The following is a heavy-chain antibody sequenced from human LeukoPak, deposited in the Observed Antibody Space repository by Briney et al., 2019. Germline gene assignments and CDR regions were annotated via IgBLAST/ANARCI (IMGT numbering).Heavy chain of an antibody. Sequence: SETLSPTCAVYGGSFSGYYWGWIRQPPGKGRGGIGEIHHSGSTKYNPSLKSRVTISVHTSKNQFSLKLSSVTAADTAVYYCARRGGWYRAATDYWGQGTLVTVSS. V-gene: IGHV4-34*01. J-gene: IGHJ4*02. D-gene: IGHD6-19*01. CDR2: IHHSGST. CDR3: ARRGGWYRAATDY. CDR1: GGSFSGYY.